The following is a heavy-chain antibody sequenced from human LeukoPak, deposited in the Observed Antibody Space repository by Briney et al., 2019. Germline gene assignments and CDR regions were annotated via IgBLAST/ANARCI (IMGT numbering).Heavy chain of an antibody. Sequence: GGSLRLSCAASGFTFSSYAMSWVRQAPGKGLEWVSAISGSGGSTYYADSVKGRFTISRDNSKNTLYLQMNSLRAEDTAVYYCAEDNVVHSSGYYYYFDYWGQGTLVTVSS. J-gene: IGHJ4*02. CDR3: AEDNVVHSSGYYYYFDY. V-gene: IGHV3-23*01. D-gene: IGHD3-22*01. CDR1: GFTFSSYA. CDR2: ISGSGGST.